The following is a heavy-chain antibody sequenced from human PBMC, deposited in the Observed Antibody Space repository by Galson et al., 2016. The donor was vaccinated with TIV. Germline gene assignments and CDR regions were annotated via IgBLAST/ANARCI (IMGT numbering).Heavy chain of an antibody. D-gene: IGHD3/OR15-3a*01. J-gene: IGHJ4*02. V-gene: IGHV3-74*01. Sequence: SLRLSCAASGFTFSSYWIHWVRHSPGKGLVWVSRINDGGDSTSYGDSVKGRFTISRDNAKNTVYLQMNSLRAEDTAIYYCAREAKADFWTGYLDYWGQGNMVTVSS. CDR3: AREAKADFWTGYLDY. CDR2: INDGGDST. CDR1: GFTFSSYW.